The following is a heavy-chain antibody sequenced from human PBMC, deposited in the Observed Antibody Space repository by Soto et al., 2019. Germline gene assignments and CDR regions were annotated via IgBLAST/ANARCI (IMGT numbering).Heavy chain of an antibody. D-gene: IGHD4-17*01. CDR2: IIPIFGTA. Sequence: SVKVSCKASGGTFSSYAISWVRQAPGQGLEWMGGIIPIFGTANYAQKFQGRVTMTTDESTSTAYMELRSLRSDDTAVYYCARDVLVYGDYSWFDPWDQGTLVTVSS. V-gene: IGHV1-69*05. CDR1: GGTFSSYA. J-gene: IGHJ5*02. CDR3: ARDVLVYGDYSWFDP.